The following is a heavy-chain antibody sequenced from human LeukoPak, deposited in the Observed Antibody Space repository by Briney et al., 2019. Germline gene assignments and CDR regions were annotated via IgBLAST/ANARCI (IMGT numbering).Heavy chain of an antibody. V-gene: IGHV3-13*03. CDR1: GFTFSSYD. J-gene: IGHJ6*02. D-gene: IGHD6-19*01. Sequence: PGGSLRLSCAACGFTFSSYDMHWVRQATGKGLEWVSAIGTAGDTYYPGSVKGQFTISRENAKNSLYLQMNSLRAGDTAVYYCARVSDSSGWNYYYGMDVWGQGTTVTVSS. CDR2: IGTAGDT. CDR3: ARVSDSSGWNYYYGMDV.